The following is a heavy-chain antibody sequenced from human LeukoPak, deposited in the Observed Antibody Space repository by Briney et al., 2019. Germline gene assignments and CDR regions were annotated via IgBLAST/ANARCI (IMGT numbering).Heavy chain of an antibody. Sequence: RGSLRLSCAASGLTFSSYTMSWVRQAPGKGLEWISGIGGSGYSTYYADSVKGRFTISRDNSKNTLYLQMNSLRAEDTAVYYCAKDRGPGADFDYWGQGTLVTVSS. J-gene: IGHJ4*02. D-gene: IGHD1-26*01. CDR2: IGGSGYST. V-gene: IGHV3-23*01. CDR3: AKDRGPGADFDY. CDR1: GLTFSSYT.